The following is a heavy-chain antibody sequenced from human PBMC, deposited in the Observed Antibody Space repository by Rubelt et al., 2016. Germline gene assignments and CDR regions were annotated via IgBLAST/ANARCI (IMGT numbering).Heavy chain of an antibody. CDR3: ARVVRGGNWGDGAFDI. D-gene: IGHD4-23*01. CDR2: ISSSSSTI. Sequence: QLQLQESGPGLVKPSETLSLTCTVSGGSISSSSYYRGWIRQPPGKGLEWVSYISSSSSTIYYADSVKGRFTISRDNAKNSLYLQMNSLRAEDTAVYYCARVVRGGNWGDGAFDIWGQGTMVTVSS. V-gene: IGHV3-11*04. CDR1: GGSISSSSYY. J-gene: IGHJ3*02.